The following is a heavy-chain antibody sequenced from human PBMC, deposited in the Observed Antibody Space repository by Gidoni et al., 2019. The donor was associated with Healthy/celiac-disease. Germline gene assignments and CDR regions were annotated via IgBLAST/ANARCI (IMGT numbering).Heavy chain of an antibody. CDR3: AKELLSSSVN. V-gene: IGHV3-23*01. CDR1: GFTFSSYA. CDR2: ISGIGGIT. Sequence: EVQRLESGGGWVQTGGALRLSCAASGFTFSSYAMSWVRQAPGKGLEWVSAISGIGGITYYAASVKVLFTISRDNSKNTLYLQMNSLRAEDTAVYYCAKELLSSSVNWGQGTLVTVSS. D-gene: IGHD3-16*01. J-gene: IGHJ4*02.